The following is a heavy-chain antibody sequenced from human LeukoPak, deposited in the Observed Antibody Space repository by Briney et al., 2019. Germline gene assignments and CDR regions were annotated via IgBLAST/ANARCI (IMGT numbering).Heavy chain of an antibody. CDR1: GGSISSSSYY. Sequence: SETLSLTCTVSGGSISSSSYYWGWIRQPPGKGLEWIGSFYYSGNTYYNPSLKSRVTISVDTSKNQFSLKLSSVTAADTAVYYCAHRSGYSSSWPYFDYWGQGTLVTVSS. V-gene: IGHV4-39*01. D-gene: IGHD6-13*01. J-gene: IGHJ4*02. CDR2: FYYSGNT. CDR3: AHRSGYSSSWPYFDY.